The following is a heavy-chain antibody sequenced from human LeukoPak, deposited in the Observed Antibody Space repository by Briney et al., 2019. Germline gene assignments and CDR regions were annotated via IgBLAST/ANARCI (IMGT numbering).Heavy chain of an antibody. Sequence: GGSLRLSCAASGFTFSSYSMNWVRQAPGKGLEWVSSISSSSYIYYADSVKGRFTISRDNAKNSLYLQMNSLRDEDTAVYYCARMTLWFGELRGFDYWGQGTLVTVSS. CDR1: GFTFSSYS. CDR2: ISSSSYI. CDR3: ARMTLWFGELRGFDY. J-gene: IGHJ4*02. D-gene: IGHD3-10*01. V-gene: IGHV3-21*01.